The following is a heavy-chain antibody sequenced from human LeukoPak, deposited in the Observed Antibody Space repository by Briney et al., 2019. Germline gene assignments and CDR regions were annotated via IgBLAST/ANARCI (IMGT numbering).Heavy chain of an antibody. CDR1: GFTFGSYA. Sequence: PGRSLRLSCAASGFTFGSYAMHWVRQAPDKGLEWVALISFDESNKYYADSVKGRFTISRDNYKNTLYLQMNSLRAEDTAVYYCAKAWHYYGSGSPLDYWGQGTLVTVSS. CDR2: ISFDESNK. D-gene: IGHD3-10*01. J-gene: IGHJ4*02. CDR3: AKAWHYYGSGSPLDY. V-gene: IGHV3-30*18.